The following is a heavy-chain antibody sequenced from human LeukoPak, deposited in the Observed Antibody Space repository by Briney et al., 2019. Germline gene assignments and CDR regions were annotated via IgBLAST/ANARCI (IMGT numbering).Heavy chain of an antibody. CDR1: GYTFTDYY. J-gene: IGHJ4*02. D-gene: IGHD4-17*01. Sequence: ASVKVSCKASGYTFTDYYMHWVRQAPGQGLEWMGWINPNSGGTNYAQKFQGRVTMTRDTSISTAYMELSRLRSDDTAVYYCARGDKRYGDYVFYYFDYWGQGTLVTVSS. CDR3: ARGDKRYGDYVFYYFDY. V-gene: IGHV1-2*02. CDR2: INPNSGGT.